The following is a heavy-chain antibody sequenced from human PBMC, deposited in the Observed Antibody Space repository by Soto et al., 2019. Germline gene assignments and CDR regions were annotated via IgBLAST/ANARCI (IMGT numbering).Heavy chain of an antibody. CDR2: ITGSGGVM. CDR1: GFDFSGSE. D-gene: IGHD2-21*01. V-gene: IGHV3-48*03. J-gene: IGHJ4*02. CDR3: AKVAPFILGSPF. Sequence: LRLSCTASGFDFSGSEMNWFRQAPGKGLEWVAYITGSGGVMFHADSVKGRFSISRDNAKNSLFLEMSDLTADDTGVYYCAKVAPFILGSPFWGQGTLVTVSS.